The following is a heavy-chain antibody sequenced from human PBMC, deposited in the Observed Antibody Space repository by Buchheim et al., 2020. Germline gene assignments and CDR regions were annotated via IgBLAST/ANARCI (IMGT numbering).Heavy chain of an antibody. D-gene: IGHD2-15*01. CDR1: GGSISSGDYY. CDR2: IYYSGST. CDR3: ARGREYCSGGSCYSSPDYYFDY. V-gene: IGHV4-30-4*01. J-gene: IGHJ4*02. Sequence: QVQLQESGPGLVKPSQTLSLTCTVSGGSISSGDYYWSWIRQPPGKGLEWIGYIYYSGSTNYNPSLKSRVTISVDTSKNQFSLKLSSVTAADTAVYYCARGREYCSGGSCYSSPDYYFDYWGQGTL.